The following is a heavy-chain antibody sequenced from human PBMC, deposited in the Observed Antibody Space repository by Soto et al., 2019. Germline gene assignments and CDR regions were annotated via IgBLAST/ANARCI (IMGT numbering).Heavy chain of an antibody. CDR3: ARDSGDSSGYYKNRDY. CDR2: ISSSSSTI. D-gene: IGHD3-22*01. Sequence: EVQLVESGGGLVQPGGSLRLSCAASGFTFSSYSMNWVRQAPGKGLEWVSYISSSSSTIYYADSVKGRFTISRDNAKNSLYLQMNSLRAEDTAVYYCARDSGDSSGYYKNRDYWGQGTLVTVSS. J-gene: IGHJ4*02. CDR1: GFTFSSYS. V-gene: IGHV3-48*01.